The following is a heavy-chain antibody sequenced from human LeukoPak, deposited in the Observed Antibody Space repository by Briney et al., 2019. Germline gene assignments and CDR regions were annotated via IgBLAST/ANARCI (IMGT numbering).Heavy chain of an antibody. CDR3: ARTDYGAPFDY. CDR1: GFTVNRNY. V-gene: IGHV3-66*01. J-gene: IGHJ4*02. Sequence: GGSLRLSCAASGFTVNRNYMIWVRQAPGKGPECVSVIYSGGTTWYADSVKGRFTISRDTNTLYLQMNSLRAEDTAVYYCARTDYGAPFDYWGQGTLVTVSS. D-gene: IGHD4-17*01. CDR2: IYSGGTT.